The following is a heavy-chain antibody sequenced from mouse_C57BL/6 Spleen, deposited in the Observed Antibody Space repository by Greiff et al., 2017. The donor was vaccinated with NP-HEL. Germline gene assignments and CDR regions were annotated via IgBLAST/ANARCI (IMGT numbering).Heavy chain of an antibody. V-gene: IGHV1-82*01. CDR2: IYPGDGDT. D-gene: IGHD2-3*01. CDR3: AFYDFDFDY. J-gene: IGHJ2*01. CDR1: GYAFSSSW. Sequence: VMLVESGPELVKPGASVKISCKASGYAFSSSWMNWVKQRPGKGLEWIGRIYPGDGDTHYNVKFKGKATLTAAQSSSTAYWQLSSLTSEDSAVYFCAFYDFDFDYWGQGTTLTVSS.